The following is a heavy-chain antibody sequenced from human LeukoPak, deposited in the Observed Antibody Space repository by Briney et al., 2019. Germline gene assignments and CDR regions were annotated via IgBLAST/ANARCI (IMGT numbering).Heavy chain of an antibody. CDR2: IYYSGST. J-gene: IGHJ4*02. CDR1: GGSISSSSYY. CDR3: ARGCIAAAGITLLDY. Sequence: PSETLSLTCTVSGGSISSSSYYWGWIRQPPGKGLEWIGSIYYSGSTYYNPSLKIRVTISVDTSKNQFSLKLSSVTAADTAVYYCARGCIAAAGITLLDYWGQGTLVTVSS. D-gene: IGHD6-13*01. V-gene: IGHV4-39*07.